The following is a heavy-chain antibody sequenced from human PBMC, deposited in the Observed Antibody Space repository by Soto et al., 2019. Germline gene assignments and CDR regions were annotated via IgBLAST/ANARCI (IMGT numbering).Heavy chain of an antibody. CDR1: GFTFSSYS. J-gene: IGHJ6*02. Sequence: RLSCAASGFTFSSYSMNWVRQAPGKGLEWVSYISSSSSTIYYADSVKGRFTISRDNAKNSLYLQMNSLRDEDTAVYYCAREMIDFWSGYFAPLGLYYYGMDVWGQGTTVTVSS. CDR2: ISSSSSTI. V-gene: IGHV3-48*02. CDR3: AREMIDFWSGYFAPLGLYYYGMDV. D-gene: IGHD3-3*01.